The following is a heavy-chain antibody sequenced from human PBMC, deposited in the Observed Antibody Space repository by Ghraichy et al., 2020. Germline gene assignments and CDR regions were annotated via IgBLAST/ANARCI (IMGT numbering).Heavy chain of an antibody. CDR1: GYSFTSYW. CDR2: IYPGDSET. Sequence: GESLNISCKGSGYSFTSYWIGWVRQMPGKGLEWMGIIYPGDSETRYSPSFQGQVTISADKSINTAYLQWTSLKASDTAMYYCARPCYYGSETYCSDDTFDIWGQGTMVTVSS. V-gene: IGHV5-51*01. CDR3: ARPCYYGSETYCSDDTFDI. D-gene: IGHD3-10*01. J-gene: IGHJ3*02.